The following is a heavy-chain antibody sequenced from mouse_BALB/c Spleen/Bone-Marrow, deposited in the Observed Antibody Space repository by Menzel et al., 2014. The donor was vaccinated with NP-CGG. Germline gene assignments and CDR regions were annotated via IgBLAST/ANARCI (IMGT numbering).Heavy chain of an antibody. V-gene: IGHV5-17*02. J-gene: IGHJ2*01. CDR1: GFTFSSFG. CDR2: ISSSSSTI. Sequence: EVQLVESGGGLVQPGGSRKLSCAASGFTFSSFGMHWVRQAPEKGLGWVAYISSSSSTIYYADTVKDRFTISRDNPKNTVFLQVTSLRSEDTALYYCARSLYYRYDFFDYWGQGTTLTVSS. CDR3: ARSLYYRYDFFDY. D-gene: IGHD2-14*01.